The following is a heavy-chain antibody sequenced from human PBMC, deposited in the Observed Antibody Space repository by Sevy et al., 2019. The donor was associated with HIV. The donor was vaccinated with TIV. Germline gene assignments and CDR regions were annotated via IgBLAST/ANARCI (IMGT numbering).Heavy chain of an antibody. J-gene: IGHJ4*02. V-gene: IGHV1-3*01. D-gene: IGHD3-3*01. CDR2: VHAGNGHT. Sequence: ASVKVSCKASGYTFSDNAIHWVRQAPGQRLEWMGWVHAGNGHTKFSEKFQDRVTISRDTSATTVYMDLTSLTSEDTAIYYCARGKGGIFGVVTGQFDYWGQGALVTVSS. CDR3: ARGKGGIFGVVTGQFDY. CDR1: GYTFSDNA.